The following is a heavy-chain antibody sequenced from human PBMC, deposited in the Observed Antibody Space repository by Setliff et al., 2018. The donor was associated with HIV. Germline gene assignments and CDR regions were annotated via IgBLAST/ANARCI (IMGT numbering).Heavy chain of an antibody. V-gene: IGHV1-69*10. J-gene: IGHJ4*02. CDR1: GGTFSSYA. D-gene: IGHD3-10*01. Sequence: SVKVSCKASGGTFSSYAISWVRQAPGQGLEWMGGIIPILGIANYAQKFQGRVTITADESTSTAYMELSSLRSEDTALYYCARASLKSTSSGSYYHILDYWGQGTLVTVSS. CDR3: ARASLKSTSSGSYYHILDY. CDR2: IIPILGIA.